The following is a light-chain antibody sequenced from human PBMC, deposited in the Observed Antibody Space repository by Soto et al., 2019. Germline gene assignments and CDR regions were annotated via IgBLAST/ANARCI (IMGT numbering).Light chain of an antibody. J-gene: IGKJ2*01. Sequence: DIQMTQSPSSLSASVGDRVTITCRASQTISTHLNWYQQKPGKAPKLLIYAASTLPSGVPSRFSGSGSGTDFTLTINSLQPEDFATYYCQQSLNIPYTFGQGTKLEIK. CDR1: QTISTH. V-gene: IGKV1-39*01. CDR2: AAS. CDR3: QQSLNIPYT.